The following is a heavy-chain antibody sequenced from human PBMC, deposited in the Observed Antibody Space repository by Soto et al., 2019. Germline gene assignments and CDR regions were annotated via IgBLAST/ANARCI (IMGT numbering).Heavy chain of an antibody. CDR3: ARDSGHYDILTGYLAYYFDY. V-gene: IGHV3-33*01. D-gene: IGHD3-9*01. Sequence: GGSLRLSCAASGFTFSSYGMHWVRQAPGKGLEWVAVIWYDGSNKYYADSVKGRFTISRDNSKNTLYLQMNSLRAEDTAVYYCARDSGHYDILTGYLAYYFDYWGQGTLVTVSS. CDR2: IWYDGSNK. J-gene: IGHJ4*02. CDR1: GFTFSSYG.